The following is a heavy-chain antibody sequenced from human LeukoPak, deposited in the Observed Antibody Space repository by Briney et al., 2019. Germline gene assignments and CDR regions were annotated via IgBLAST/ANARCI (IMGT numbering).Heavy chain of an antibody. CDR3: ASLDTAKQPLANH. J-gene: IGHJ5*02. V-gene: IGHV3-7*03. CDR1: GLTVSNHW. CDR2: IREERGQE. D-gene: IGHD5-18*01. Sequence: GGSLRLSCVASGLTVSNHWMSWVRQAPGKGLEWVANIREERGQEYYVDSVKGRFTISKNSAKNSLYLQMNTLRVEDTAVYYCASLDTAKQPLANHWGQGTLVTVSS.